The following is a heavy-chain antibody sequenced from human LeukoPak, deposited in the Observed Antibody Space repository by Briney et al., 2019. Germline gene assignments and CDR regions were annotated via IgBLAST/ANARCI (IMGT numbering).Heavy chain of an antibody. CDR3: ARVSQQIWGHWFDP. V-gene: IGHV4-31*03. J-gene: IGHJ5*02. Sequence: SQTLSLTCTVSGGSISSGGYYWSWIRQHPGKGLEWIGYIYYSGSTYYNPSLKRRVTISVDTSKNQFSPKLSSVTAADTAVYYCARVSQQIWGHWFDPWGQGTLVTVSS. CDR2: IYYSGST. D-gene: IGHD3-16*01. CDR1: GGSISSGGYY.